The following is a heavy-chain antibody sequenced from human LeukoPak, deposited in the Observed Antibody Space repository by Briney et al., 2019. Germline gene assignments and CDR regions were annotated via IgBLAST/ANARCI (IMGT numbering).Heavy chain of an antibody. D-gene: IGHD3-10*01. Sequence: SETLSLTCAVSGYSISSGYYWGWIRQPPGKGLEWIGSIYHSGSTYYNPSLKSRVTISVDTSKNQFSLKLSSVTAADTAVYYCARTQLRGFYFDHWGQETLVTVSS. CDR1: GYSISSGYY. J-gene: IGHJ4*02. CDR2: IYHSGST. CDR3: ARTQLRGFYFDH. V-gene: IGHV4-38-2*01.